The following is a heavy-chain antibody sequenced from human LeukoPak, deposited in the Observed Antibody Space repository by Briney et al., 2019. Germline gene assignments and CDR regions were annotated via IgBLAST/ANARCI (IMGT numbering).Heavy chain of an antibody. Sequence: GGSLRLSCAASGFTFSSYWMSWVRQAPGKGLEWVANIKQDGSEKYYVDSVKGRFTISRDNAKNTLHLQMKSLTVEDTAVYYCAKGGSYTIDYWGQGILVSVSS. CDR1: GFTFSSYW. CDR2: IKQDGSEK. D-gene: IGHD1-26*01. V-gene: IGHV3-7*01. CDR3: AKGGSYTIDY. J-gene: IGHJ4*02.